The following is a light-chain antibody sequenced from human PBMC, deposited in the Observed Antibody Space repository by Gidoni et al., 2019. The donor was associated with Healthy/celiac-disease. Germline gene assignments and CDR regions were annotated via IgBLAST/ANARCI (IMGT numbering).Light chain of an antibody. J-gene: IGLJ3*02. V-gene: IGLV2-14*03. CDR2: DVS. CDR3: SSYTSTSTWV. CDR1: SSDVGGYNY. Sequence: QSALTQPASVSGSPGQSITISCTGTSSDVGGYNYVSWYQQHPGNAPKFMIYDVSNRPSGVSNRFSGSKSGNTASLTISGLQAEDEADYYCSSYTSTSTWVFGGGTKLTVL.